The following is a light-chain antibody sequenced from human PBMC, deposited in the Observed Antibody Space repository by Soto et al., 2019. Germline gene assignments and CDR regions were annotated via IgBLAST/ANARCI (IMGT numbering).Light chain of an antibody. CDR3: QQYGSSPPFT. J-gene: IGKJ3*01. CDR2: GAS. V-gene: IGKV3-20*01. CDR1: QSVSSSY. Sequence: DIVLTQSPGTLSLSPGERATLSCRASQSVSSSYLAWYQQKPGQAPRLLIYGASSRATGIPDRSSGSGSGTDFTLTISRLEPEDFAVYYCQQYGSSPPFTFGPGTKVDIK.